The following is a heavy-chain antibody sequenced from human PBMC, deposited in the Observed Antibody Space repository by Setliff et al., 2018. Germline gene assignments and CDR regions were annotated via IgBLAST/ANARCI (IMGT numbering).Heavy chain of an antibody. Sequence: SETLSLTCDIKGGAVSGFYWSWIRQTPGKDLEWIGEISHNGRVSSSPSLRSRVTISVDRAKNHFSLKLTSVTAADTAVYYCARSRYYDSSGNNYGLDYWGQGTQVTVSS. J-gene: IGHJ4*02. D-gene: IGHD3-22*01. CDR1: GGAVSGFY. V-gene: IGHV4-34*01. CDR2: ISHNGRV. CDR3: ARSRYYDSSGNNYGLDY.